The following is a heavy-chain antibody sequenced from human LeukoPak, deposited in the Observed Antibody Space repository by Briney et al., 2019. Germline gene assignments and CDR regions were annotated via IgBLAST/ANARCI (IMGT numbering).Heavy chain of an antibody. V-gene: IGHV1-69*06. CDR3: ARVFRRRHDFSDYGRPYDAFDV. CDR2: IMPLFVTT. J-gene: IGHJ3*01. CDR1: RGSYA. Sequence: SVKVSCKASRGSYAISWVRQAPGQGREGVGGIMPLFVTTNYAQNFEDRVTITADTSTNTVYMEVSSLRSEDTAIYYCARVFRRRHDFSDYGRPYDAFDVWGQGTLVTVSS. D-gene: IGHD4/OR15-4a*01.